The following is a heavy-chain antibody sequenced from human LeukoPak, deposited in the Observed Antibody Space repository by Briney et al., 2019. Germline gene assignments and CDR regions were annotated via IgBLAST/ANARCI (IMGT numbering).Heavy chain of an antibody. V-gene: IGHV1-18*01. CDR2: ISAYNGNT. CDR3: ARDDDFWSGSIRPSFDY. CDR1: GYTFTSYG. J-gene: IGHJ4*02. D-gene: IGHD3-3*01. Sequence: GASVKVSCKASGYTFTSYGISWVRQAPGQGLEWMGWISAYNGNTNYAQKLQGRVTMTTDTSTSTAYMELRSLRSDDTAVYYCARDDDFWSGSIRPSFDYWGQGTLVTVSS.